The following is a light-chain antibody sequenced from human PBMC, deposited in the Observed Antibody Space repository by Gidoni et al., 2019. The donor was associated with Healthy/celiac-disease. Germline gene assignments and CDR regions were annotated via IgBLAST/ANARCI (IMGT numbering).Light chain of an antibody. J-gene: IGKJ2*01. CDR1: QSISSY. CDR2: AAS. Sequence: DIEMTQSPSSLSASVGDRVTITCRASQSISSYLNWYQQKPGHAPTLLIYAASSLQSGVPSRFSGSGSGTDFTLTISRLQPEDFATYYCQQSYSTPPTFGQGTKLEIK. CDR3: QQSYSTPPT. V-gene: IGKV1-39*01.